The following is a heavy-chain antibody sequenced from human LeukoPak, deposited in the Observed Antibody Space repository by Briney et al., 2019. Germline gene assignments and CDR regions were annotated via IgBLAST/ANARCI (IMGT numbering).Heavy chain of an antibody. D-gene: IGHD5-18*01. J-gene: IGHJ4*02. Sequence: GGSLRLSCAASGFTFSTYGMSWVRQAPGKGLEWVAVISSDGSYKYYADSVKGRFTISRDNSKNTLYLQMNSLIPEDTAVYYCARQYISGQWYFDYWGQGTLVTVSS. CDR1: GFTFSTYG. CDR3: ARQYISGQWYFDY. CDR2: ISSDGSYK. V-gene: IGHV3-30*03.